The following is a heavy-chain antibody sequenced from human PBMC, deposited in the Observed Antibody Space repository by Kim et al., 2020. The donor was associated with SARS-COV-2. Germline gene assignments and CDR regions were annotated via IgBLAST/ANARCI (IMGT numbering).Heavy chain of an antibody. J-gene: IGHJ4*02. CDR3: ARDSNTGYYDSSGYYGNDY. V-gene: IGHV3-11*05. Sequence: GRFPISRDNAKNSLYLQMNSLRAEDTAVYYCARDSNTGYYDSSGYYGNDYWGQGTLVTVSS. D-gene: IGHD3-22*01.